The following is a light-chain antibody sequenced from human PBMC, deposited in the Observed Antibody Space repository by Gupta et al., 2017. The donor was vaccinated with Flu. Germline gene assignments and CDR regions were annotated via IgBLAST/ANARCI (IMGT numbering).Light chain of an antibody. J-gene: IGKJ2*01. Sequence: AFTQSPATLSLSPGERAFLSCTASQSVCTSLASYQQKPAQAPRLLMYDAARRAAGMPARFSGSGSGTDDTLTISTLEPEDFAAYYCRQRSDLPMYTFGQGTKLEIK. CDR2: DAA. V-gene: IGKV3-11*01. CDR1: QSVCTS. CDR3: RQRSDLPMYT.